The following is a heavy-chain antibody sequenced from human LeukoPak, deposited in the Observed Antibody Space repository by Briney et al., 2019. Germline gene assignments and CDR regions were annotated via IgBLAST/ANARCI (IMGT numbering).Heavy chain of an antibody. CDR3: AKSSAGITWFDP. V-gene: IGHV3-21*01. CDR2: MTSSGTYI. CDR1: GFIFSTYT. D-gene: IGHD1-1*01. J-gene: IGHJ5*02. Sequence: GGSLRLSCAASGFIFSTYTMNWVRQAPGKGLEWVSSMTSSGTYIYYADSVKGRFTISRDNSKNTLYLQMDSLRSDDTAVYYCAKSSAGITWFDPWGQGTLVTVSS.